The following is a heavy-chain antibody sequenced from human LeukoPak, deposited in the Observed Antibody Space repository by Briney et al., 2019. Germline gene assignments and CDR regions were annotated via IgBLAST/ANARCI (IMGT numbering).Heavy chain of an antibody. J-gene: IGHJ4*02. CDR1: GGSFSGYY. CDR3: ARAYGSC. Sequence: SETLSLTCAVYGGSFSGYYWSWIRQPPGKGLGWIGEINHSGSTNYNPSLKSRVTISVDTSKNQFSLKLSSVTAADTAVYYCARAYGSCWGQGTLVTVSS. CDR2: INHSGST. D-gene: IGHD1-14*01. V-gene: IGHV4-34*01.